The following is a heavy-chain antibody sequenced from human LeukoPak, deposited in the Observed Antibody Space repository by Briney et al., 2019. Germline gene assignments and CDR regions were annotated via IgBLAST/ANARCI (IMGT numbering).Heavy chain of an antibody. D-gene: IGHD2-15*01. V-gene: IGHV3-74*01. CDR2: INSDGSST. CDR1: GFTFSSYW. Sequence: GGSLRLSCAASGFTFSSYWMHWVRQAPGKGLVWVSRINSDGSSTSYADSAKGRFTISRDNAKNTLYLQMNSLRAEDTAVYYCARGMVVAAKVLVYWGQGTLVTVSS. J-gene: IGHJ4*02. CDR3: ARGMVVAAKVLVY.